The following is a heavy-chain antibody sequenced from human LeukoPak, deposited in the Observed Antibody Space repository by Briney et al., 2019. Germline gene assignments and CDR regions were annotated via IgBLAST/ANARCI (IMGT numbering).Heavy chain of an antibody. CDR1: GLTFSSYE. V-gene: IGHV3-48*03. CDR3: ARGGPITIFGVVIRQRNWFDP. CDR2: ISSSGSTI. J-gene: IGHJ5*02. Sequence: PGGSLRLSCAAPGLTFSSYEMNWVRQAPGKGLEWVSYISSSGSTIYYADSVKGRFTISRDNAKNSLYLQMNSLRAEDTAVYYCARGGPITIFGVVIRQRNWFDPWGQGTLVTVSS. D-gene: IGHD3-3*01.